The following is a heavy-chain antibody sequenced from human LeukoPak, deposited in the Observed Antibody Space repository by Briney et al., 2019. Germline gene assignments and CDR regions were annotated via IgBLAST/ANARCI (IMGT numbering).Heavy chain of an antibody. V-gene: IGHV3-30*04. Sequence: GGSLRLSCAASGFTFSSYAMHWVRQAPGKGLEWVTVISYDGSNKYYTDSVKGRFTISRDNSKNTLYLQMNSLRAEDTAVYYCAREPPILTGYYYYYYYMDVWGKGTTVTISS. D-gene: IGHD3-9*01. CDR2: ISYDGSNK. CDR1: GFTFSSYA. CDR3: AREPPILTGYYYYYYYMDV. J-gene: IGHJ6*03.